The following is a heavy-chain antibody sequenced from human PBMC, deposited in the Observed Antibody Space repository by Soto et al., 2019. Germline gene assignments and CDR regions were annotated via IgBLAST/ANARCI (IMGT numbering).Heavy chain of an antibody. J-gene: IGHJ6*02. D-gene: IGHD5-18*01. CDR3: ARGYGYYYYGMDV. CDR1: GDSFSINSGA. V-gene: IGHV6-1*01. Sequence: PSQTLSLTCVISGDSFSINSGAWNWIRQSPSRGLEWLGRTYYRSKWYNDYAVSVKSRITINPDTSKNQFSLQLNSVTPEDTAVYYCARGYGYYYYGMDVWGQGTTVTVSS. CDR2: TYYRSKWYN.